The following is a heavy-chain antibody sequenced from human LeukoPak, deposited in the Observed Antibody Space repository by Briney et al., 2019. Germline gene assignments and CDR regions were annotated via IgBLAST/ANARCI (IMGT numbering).Heavy chain of an antibody. CDR1: GFTFSSYA. Sequence: PGGSLRLSCAASGFTFSSYAMNWVRQAPGKGLEWVSAISGSGGSTYYADSVKGRLTISRDNSKNTLYLQMNSLRAEDTAVYYCAKGEVGYCSSTSCYAHMDVWGKGTTVTVSS. J-gene: IGHJ6*03. D-gene: IGHD2-2*01. CDR3: AKGEVGYCSSTSCYAHMDV. V-gene: IGHV3-23*01. CDR2: ISGSGGST.